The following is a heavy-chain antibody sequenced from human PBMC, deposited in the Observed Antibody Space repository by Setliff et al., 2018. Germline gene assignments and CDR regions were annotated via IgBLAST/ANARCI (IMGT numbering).Heavy chain of an antibody. D-gene: IGHD6-13*01. CDR2: INNYNMNT. Sequence: GASVKVSCKSSGFTFTDYGITWVRQVPGQGLEWMGWINNYNMNTNYPQKFLGRVSMTRDTSTSTVYMEINSLRPDGTAVYFCARGGVAAAGKKGVFEHWGQGTLVTVSS. V-gene: IGHV1-18*01. CDR1: GFTFTDYG. J-gene: IGHJ4*02. CDR3: ARGGVAAAGKKGVFEH.